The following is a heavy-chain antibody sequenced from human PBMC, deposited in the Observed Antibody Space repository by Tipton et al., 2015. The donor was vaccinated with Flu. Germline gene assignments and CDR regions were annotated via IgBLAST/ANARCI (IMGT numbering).Heavy chain of an antibody. D-gene: IGHD6-13*01. J-gene: IGHJ5*02. Sequence: TLSLTCTVSGGSISSSSYYWGWIRQPLGKGLEWIGSIYYSGSTYYNPSLKSRVTISVDTSKNQFSLKLSSVTAADTAVYYCARPRGIAAAGTGVGWFDPWGQGTLVTVSS. V-gene: IGHV4-39*07. CDR3: ARPRGIAAAGTGVGWFDP. CDR1: GGSISSSSYY. CDR2: IYYSGST.